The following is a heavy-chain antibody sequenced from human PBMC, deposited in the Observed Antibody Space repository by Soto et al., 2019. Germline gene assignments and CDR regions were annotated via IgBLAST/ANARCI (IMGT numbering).Heavy chain of an antibody. CDR3: ARYIVTTATGEGFDC. V-gene: IGHV1-8*02. Sequence: ASVKVSCKASGYTFTSYDINWVRQATGQGLEWMGWMNPSSDDTGFAQKFQGRLTMTRDTSINTAYMELSSLTSEDTAVYYCARYIVTTATGEGFDCWGQGTLVTVSS. D-gene: IGHD5-12*01. J-gene: IGHJ4*02. CDR1: GYTFTSYD. CDR2: MNPSSDDT.